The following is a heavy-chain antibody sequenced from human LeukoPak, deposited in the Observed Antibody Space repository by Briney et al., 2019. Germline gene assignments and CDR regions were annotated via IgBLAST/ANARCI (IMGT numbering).Heavy chain of an antibody. V-gene: IGHV4-30-4*07. D-gene: IGHD4-11*01. CDR1: GGSISSGGYS. Sequence: PSETLSLTCAVSGGSISSGGYSWTWIRQPPGKGLEWIGYFYYTGNTYYNPSLKSRVTISLDTSKTQFSLKLSSVTAADTAVCYCARGTTVSTPDFDYWGQGTLVTVSS. CDR3: ARGTTVSTPDFDY. CDR2: FYYTGNT. J-gene: IGHJ4*02.